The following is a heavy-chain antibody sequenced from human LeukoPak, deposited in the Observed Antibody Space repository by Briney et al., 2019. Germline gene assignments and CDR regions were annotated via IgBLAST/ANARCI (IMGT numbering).Heavy chain of an antibody. CDR3: ARGSYYSDYFDY. D-gene: IGHD1-26*01. J-gene: IGHJ4*02. CDR2: IRYDGSNK. CDR1: GFTFSSYG. V-gene: IGHV3-30*02. Sequence: PGGSLRLSCAASGFTFSSYGMHWVRQAPGKGLEWVAFIRYDGSNKYYADSVKGRFTISRDNSKNTLYLQMNSLRAEDTAVYYCARGSYYSDYFDYWGRGTLVTVSS.